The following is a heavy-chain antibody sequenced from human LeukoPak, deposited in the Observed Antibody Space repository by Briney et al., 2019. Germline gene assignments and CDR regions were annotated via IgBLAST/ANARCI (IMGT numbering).Heavy chain of an antibody. Sequence: GGSLRLSCAVSGLTFSSSWMDWVRQAPGKGLEWVASINPDGNKKYSADSVKGRFTISRDNAVNSLYLQMNSLRVEDTAFYYCARDLAYSRLDYWGQGMLVTVSS. D-gene: IGHD5-18*01. CDR1: GLTFSSSW. V-gene: IGHV3-7*01. CDR2: INPDGNKK. CDR3: ARDLAYSRLDY. J-gene: IGHJ4*02.